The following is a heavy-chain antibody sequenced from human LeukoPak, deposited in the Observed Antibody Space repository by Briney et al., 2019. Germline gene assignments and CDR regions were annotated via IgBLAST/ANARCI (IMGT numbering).Heavy chain of an antibody. CDR3: AREAGSGYTIDY. V-gene: IGHV4-59*01. CDR1: GGSISSYY. Sequence: SETLSLTCTVSGGSISSYYWSWIRQPPGKGLEWIGYIYYSGSSNYNPSLKSRVTISVDTSKNQFSLKLSPVTAADTAVYYCAREAGSGYTIDYWGQGTLVTVPS. D-gene: IGHD3-22*01. J-gene: IGHJ4*02. CDR2: IYYSGSS.